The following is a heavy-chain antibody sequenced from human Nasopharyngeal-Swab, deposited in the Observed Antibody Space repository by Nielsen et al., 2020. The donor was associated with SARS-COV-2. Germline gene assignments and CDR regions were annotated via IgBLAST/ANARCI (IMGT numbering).Heavy chain of an antibody. CDR3: AGIAGRGSIYYYYMDV. CDR2: ISSSSSYI. CDR1: GFTFNNYN. J-gene: IGHJ6*03. V-gene: IGHV3-21*01. D-gene: IGHD1-26*01. Sequence: GESLKISCAASGFTFNNYNFNWVRQAPGKGLEWVSSISSSSSYIYYADSVKGRFTISKDSAKNSLYLQMNSLRAEDTAVYFCAGIAGRGSIYYYYMDVWGTGTTVTVSS.